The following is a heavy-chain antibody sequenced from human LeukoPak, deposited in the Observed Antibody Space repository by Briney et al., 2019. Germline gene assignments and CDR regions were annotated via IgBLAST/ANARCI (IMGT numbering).Heavy chain of an antibody. J-gene: IGHJ5*02. CDR2: FDPEDGET. CDR3: ATGRPYSSGWRPGYNWFDP. V-gene: IGHV1-24*01. D-gene: IGHD6-19*01. Sequence: GASVKVSCKVSGYTLTELSMHWVRQAPGKGLEWMGGFDPEDGETIYAQKFQGRVTMTEDTSTDTAYMELSSLRSEDTAVYYCATGRPYSSGWRPGYNWFDPWGQGTLVTVSS. CDR1: GYTLTELS.